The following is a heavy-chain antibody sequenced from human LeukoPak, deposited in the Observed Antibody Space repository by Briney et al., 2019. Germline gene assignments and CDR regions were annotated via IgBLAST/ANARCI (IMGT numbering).Heavy chain of an antibody. V-gene: IGHV3-21*01. Sequence: GGSLRLSCAASGFTFRSYSMNWVRQAPGKGLEWVSAIDPSSTYIYYADSVKGRFTISRDNAENSLYLQMNSLRVEDTAVYYCASHSNWRFDYWGQGTLVTVSS. CDR3: ASHSNWRFDY. D-gene: IGHD6-13*01. J-gene: IGHJ4*02. CDR2: IDPSSTYI. CDR1: GFTFRSYS.